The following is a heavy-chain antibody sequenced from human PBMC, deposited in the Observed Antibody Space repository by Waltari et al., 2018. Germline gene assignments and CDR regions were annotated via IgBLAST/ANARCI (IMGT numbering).Heavy chain of an antibody. CDR3: ARERLAAAGSGPYFDY. J-gene: IGHJ4*02. D-gene: IGHD6-13*01. V-gene: IGHV1-3*01. Sequence: QVQLVQSGAEVKKPGASVKVSCKASGYTFTSYAMHWVRQAPGQRLEWMGWINAGNGNTKYSQEFQGRVTITRDTSASTAYMELSSLRSEDTAVYYCARERLAAAGSGPYFDYWGQGTLVTVSS. CDR1: GYTFTSYA. CDR2: INAGNGNT.